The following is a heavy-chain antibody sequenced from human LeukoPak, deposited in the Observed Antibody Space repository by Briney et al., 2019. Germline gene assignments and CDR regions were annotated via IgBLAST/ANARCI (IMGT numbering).Heavy chain of an antibody. CDR1: GGSISSYY. D-gene: IGHD3-10*01. CDR3: ARSPSWFGELWRFDP. CDR2: IYTSGST. V-gene: IGHV4-4*07. Sequence: PSETRSLTCTVSGGSISSYYWSWIRQPAGKGLEWIGRIYTSGSTNYNPSLKSRVTMSVDTSKNQFSLKLSSVTAADTAVYYCARSPSWFGELWRFDPWGQGTLVTVSS. J-gene: IGHJ5*02.